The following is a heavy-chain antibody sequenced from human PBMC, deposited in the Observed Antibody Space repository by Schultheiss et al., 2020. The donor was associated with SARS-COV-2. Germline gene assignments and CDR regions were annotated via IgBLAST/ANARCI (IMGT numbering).Heavy chain of an antibody. CDR2: INHSGST. CDR1: GGSISSYY. Sequence: SETLSLTCTVSGGSISSYYWSWIRQPPGKGLEWIGEINHSGSTNYNPSLKSRVTISVDTSKNQFSLKLSSVTAADTAVYYCAREVSPTFDYWGQGTLVTVSS. D-gene: IGHD2-8*01. CDR3: AREVSPTFDY. V-gene: IGHV4-34*01. J-gene: IGHJ4*02.